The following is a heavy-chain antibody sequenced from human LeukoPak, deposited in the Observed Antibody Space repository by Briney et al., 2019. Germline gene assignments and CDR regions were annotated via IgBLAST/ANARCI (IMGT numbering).Heavy chain of an antibody. V-gene: IGHV4-4*07. CDR2: IHTSGST. CDR1: GGSMIDYY. D-gene: IGHD3-10*01. Sequence: PSETLSLSCTVSGGSMIDYYWSWIRQPAGKRLEWIGRIHTSGSTNYNPSLKSRVTMSVDTSNNQISLNLRSVTAADTAVYYCARDSLGRYYLDGFDIWGQGTMVTVSS. CDR3: ARDSLGRYYLDGFDI. J-gene: IGHJ3*02.